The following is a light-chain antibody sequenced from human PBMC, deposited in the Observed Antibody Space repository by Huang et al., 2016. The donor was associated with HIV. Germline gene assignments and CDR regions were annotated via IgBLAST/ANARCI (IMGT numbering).Light chain of an antibody. V-gene: IGKV1-NL1*01. CDR1: QGISDS. Sequence: DIQMTQSPSSLSASIGDRVTITCRASQGISDSLAWYQQRPGTAPKLLLYTTSRLASGVPDRFSGSGSGTDFTLTISSLQPEDFATYYCQQYYHRPTFGQGTKVEIK. CDR3: QQYYHRPT. CDR2: TTS. J-gene: IGKJ1*01.